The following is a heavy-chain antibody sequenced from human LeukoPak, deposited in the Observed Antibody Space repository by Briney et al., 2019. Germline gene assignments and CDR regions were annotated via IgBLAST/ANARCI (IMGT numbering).Heavy chain of an antibody. Sequence: GGSLRLSCAATGFTFNTYNMNWVRQAPGEGLECVSYISSSGSTIYYADSVKGRFTISRDNAKNSLHLQMNSLRAEDTAVYYCARVSPNTVTTLQYFDYWGQGTLVTVSS. CDR2: ISSSGSTI. CDR3: ARVSPNTVTTLQYFDY. D-gene: IGHD4-17*01. CDR1: GFTFNTYN. V-gene: IGHV3-48*01. J-gene: IGHJ4*02.